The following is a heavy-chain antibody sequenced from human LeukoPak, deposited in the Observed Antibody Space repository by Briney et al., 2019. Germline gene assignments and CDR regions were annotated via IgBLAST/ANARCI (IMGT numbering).Heavy chain of an antibody. V-gene: IGHV3-66*01. CDR3: AKGNFRDGSDY. CDR2: IYSGGST. CDR1: GFSVSSSY. D-gene: IGHD5-24*01. J-gene: IGHJ4*02. Sequence: GGSLRLSCAASGFSVSSSYMTWVRQAPGKGLEWVSVIYSGGSTYYADFVKGRFTVSRDKSKNTLYLQMNSLRAEDTAVYYCAKGNFRDGSDYWGQGTLVTVSS.